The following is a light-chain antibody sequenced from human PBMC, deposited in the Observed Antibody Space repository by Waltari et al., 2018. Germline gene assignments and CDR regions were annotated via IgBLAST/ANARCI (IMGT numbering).Light chain of an antibody. V-gene: IGLV1-47*01. J-gene: IGLJ3*02. CDR2: RNN. Sequence: QSVLTQPPSASGTPGQRVPISSSGSSSNIGTNYVYRYQQRPGTAPKLLTYRNNQRPSAGPDRFSGSKSCTSASLAISGLRSEDEADYYCVAWDDSLSGRVFGGGTKVTVL. CDR1: SSNIGTNY. CDR3: VAWDDSLSGRV.